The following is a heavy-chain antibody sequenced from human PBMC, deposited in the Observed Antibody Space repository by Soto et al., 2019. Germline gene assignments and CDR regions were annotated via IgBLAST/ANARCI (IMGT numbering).Heavy chain of an antibody. V-gene: IGHV1-69*08. CDR1: GGTFSSYS. CDR2: IIPILGIA. D-gene: IGHD2-2*01. CDR3: ARDRSRPNIVVAPVHGKEVVWFDP. J-gene: IGHJ5*02. Sequence: QVQLVQSGAEVKKPGSSVKVSCKASGGTFSSYSISWVRQAPGQGLEWMGRIIPILGIANYAQKFQGRVTITADKSTSTAYMELSSLRSEDTAVYYCARDRSRPNIVVAPVHGKEVVWFDPWGQGTLVTVSS.